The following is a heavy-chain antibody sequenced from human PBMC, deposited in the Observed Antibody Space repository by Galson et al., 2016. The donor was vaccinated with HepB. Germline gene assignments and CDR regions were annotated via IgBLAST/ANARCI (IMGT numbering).Heavy chain of an antibody. Sequence: SLRLSCAASGFTFSSYSMHWVRQAPGKGLEYVSGISSNGGRTYYTDPVKGRFTLSRDNSKNTVYLQMSSLRIEDTAVYFCVKEGYQELSDGAFDIWGQGTMVTVSS. CDR1: GFTFSSYS. V-gene: IGHV3-64D*06. D-gene: IGHD2-2*01. CDR2: ISSNGGRT. J-gene: IGHJ3*02. CDR3: VKEGYQELSDGAFDI.